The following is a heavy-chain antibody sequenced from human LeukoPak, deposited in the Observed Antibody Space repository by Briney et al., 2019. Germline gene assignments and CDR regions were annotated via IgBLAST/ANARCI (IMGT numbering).Heavy chain of an antibody. Sequence: PSQTLPLTCAVYGGSFSGYYWSWIRQPPGKGLEWIGEINHSGSTNYNPSLKSRVTISVDTSKNQFSLKLSSVTAADTAVYYCARGVAATRSGMDVWGQGTTVTVSS. CDR1: GGSFSGYY. V-gene: IGHV4-34*01. CDR2: INHSGST. J-gene: IGHJ6*02. D-gene: IGHD2-15*01. CDR3: ARGVAATRSGMDV.